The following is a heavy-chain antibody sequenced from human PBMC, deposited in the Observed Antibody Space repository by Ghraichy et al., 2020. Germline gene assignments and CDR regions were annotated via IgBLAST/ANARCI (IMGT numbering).Heavy chain of an antibody. Sequence: SGPTLVKPTQTLTLTCTFSGFSLSTSGASVGWIRQPPGKALEWLAVIYWDDDKRYSPSLKSSLTITKDTSKNQVVLTMTNMDPVDTATYYCAHGWFQELGDYWGQGTLVTVSS. V-gene: IGHV2-5*02. CDR2: IYWDDDK. J-gene: IGHJ4*02. CDR1: GFSLSTSGAS. D-gene: IGHD3-10*01. CDR3: AHGWFQELGDY.